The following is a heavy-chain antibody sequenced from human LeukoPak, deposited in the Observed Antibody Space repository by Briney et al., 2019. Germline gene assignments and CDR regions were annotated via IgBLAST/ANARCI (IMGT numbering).Heavy chain of an antibody. CDR1: GYTLTGYY. CDR2: INPNSGGT. Sequence: ASVKVSCKASGYTLTGYYMHWVRQAPGQGLEWMGWINPNSGGTNYAQKFQGRVTMTRDTSISTAYMELSRLRSDDTAVYYCARDQTERATVVVPAATYYYYGMDVWGQGTTVTVSS. V-gene: IGHV1-2*02. CDR3: ARDQTERATVVVPAATYYYYGMDV. D-gene: IGHD2-2*01. J-gene: IGHJ6*02.